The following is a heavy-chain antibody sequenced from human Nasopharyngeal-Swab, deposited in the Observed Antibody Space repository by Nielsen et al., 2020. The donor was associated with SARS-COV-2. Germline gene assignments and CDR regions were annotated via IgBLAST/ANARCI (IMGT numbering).Heavy chain of an antibody. J-gene: IGHJ6*02. Sequence: GESLKISCAASGFTFSSYAMSWVRQAPGKGLEWVSVIYSGGSSTYYADSVKGRFAISRDNSKNTLYLQMNSLRAEDTAVYYCAKEGRYGYYGMDVWGQGTTVTVSS. D-gene: IGHD5-18*01. V-gene: IGHV3-23*03. CDR2: IYSGGSST. CDR1: GFTFSSYA. CDR3: AKEGRYGYYGMDV.